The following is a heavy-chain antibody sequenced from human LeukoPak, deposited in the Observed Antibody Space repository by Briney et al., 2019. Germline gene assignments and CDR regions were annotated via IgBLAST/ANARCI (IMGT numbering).Heavy chain of an antibody. D-gene: IGHD6-13*01. CDR1: GYTFTSYD. V-gene: IGHV1-8*01. Sequence: ASVKVSCKASGYTFTSYDINWVRQATGQGLEWMGWMNPNSGNTGYAQKFQGRVTMTRNTSISTAYMELSSLRSEDTAVYYCARCSSSWYPVTALIGYYYYYMDVWGKGTTVTVSS. CDR2: MNPNSGNT. J-gene: IGHJ6*03. CDR3: ARCSSSWYPVTALIGYYYYYMDV.